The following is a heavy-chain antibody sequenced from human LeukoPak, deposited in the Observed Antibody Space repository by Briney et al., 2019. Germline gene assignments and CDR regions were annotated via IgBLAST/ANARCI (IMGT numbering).Heavy chain of an antibody. J-gene: IGHJ5*02. D-gene: IGHD4-23*01. V-gene: IGHV1-69*04. Sequence: SVKVSCKASGGTFSSYAISWVRQAPGQGLEWMGRIIPILGIANYAQKFQGRVTITADKSTSTAYMELSSLRSEDTAVYYCARDLSGGNSVGNWFDLWGQGTLVTVSS. CDR3: ARDLSGGNSVGNWFDL. CDR1: GGTFSSYA. CDR2: IIPILGIA.